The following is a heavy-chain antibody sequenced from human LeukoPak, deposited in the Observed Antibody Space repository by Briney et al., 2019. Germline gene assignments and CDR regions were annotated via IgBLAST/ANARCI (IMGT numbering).Heavy chain of an antibody. J-gene: IGHJ4*02. D-gene: IGHD2-2*01. CDR3: AKDRVARSSRFIFDY. CDR2: ISYHGINK. V-gene: IGHV3-30*04. CDR1: GFTFSSYA. Sequence: PGGSLRLSCAASGFTFSSYAMHWVRQAPGKGLEWVAVISYHGINKFYADSVKGRFTISRDNSKNTLYLQMNSLRAEDTALYYCAKDRVARSSRFIFDYWGQGTLVIGSS.